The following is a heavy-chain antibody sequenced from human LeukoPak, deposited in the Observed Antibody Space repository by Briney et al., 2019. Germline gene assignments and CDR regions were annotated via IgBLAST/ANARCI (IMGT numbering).Heavy chain of an antibody. CDR3: ARDYSPWREHKGSLYYGMDV. CDR1: GGTFSSYA. J-gene: IGHJ6*02. D-gene: IGHD1/OR15-1a*01. CDR2: IIPIFGTA. Sequence: ASVKVSCKASGGTFSSYAISWVRQAPGQGLEWMGGIIPIFGTANYAQKFQGRVTITADESTSTAYMELSSLRAEDTAVYYCARDYSPWREHKGSLYYGMDVWGQGTTVTVSS. V-gene: IGHV1-69*13.